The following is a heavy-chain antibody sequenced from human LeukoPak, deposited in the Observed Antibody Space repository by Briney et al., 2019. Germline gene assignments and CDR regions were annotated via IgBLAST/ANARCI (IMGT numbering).Heavy chain of an antibody. CDR3: VRGSTLRHYQY. V-gene: IGHV4-39*01. J-gene: IGHJ4*02. Sequence: TSETLSLTCSVSGGSISSSTYYWGWIPRPPGKGLEWIGSIYYSGSTYYNPSLKRRVNVSVDTYKNQFSLNLSSVTAADTSVYYCVRGSTLRHYQYWGQGTLVTVSS. CDR1: GGSISSSTYY. CDR2: IYYSGST. D-gene: IGHD3-16*01.